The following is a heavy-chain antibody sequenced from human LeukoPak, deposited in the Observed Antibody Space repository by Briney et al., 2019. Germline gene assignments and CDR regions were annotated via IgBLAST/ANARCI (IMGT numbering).Heavy chain of an antibody. J-gene: IGHJ4*02. Sequence: TSETLSLTCTVSGGSISSYYWSWIRQPPGKGLEWIRYIYYSGSTNYNPSLKSRVTISVDTSKNQFSLKLSSVTAADTAVYYCARVLIVPAAIQFDYWGQGTLVTVSS. CDR3: ARVLIVPAAIQFDY. CDR1: GGSISSYY. D-gene: IGHD2-2*02. CDR2: IYYSGST. V-gene: IGHV4-59*01.